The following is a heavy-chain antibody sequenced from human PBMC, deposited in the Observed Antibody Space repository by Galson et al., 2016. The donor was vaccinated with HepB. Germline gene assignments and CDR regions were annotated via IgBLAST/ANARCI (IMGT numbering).Heavy chain of an antibody. CDR3: ATGVISMVRGVTRRYYYSAMDV. D-gene: IGHD3-10*01. CDR1: DESFSIYY. Sequence: SETLSLTCAVYDESFSIYYWSWIRQPPGKGLEWIGEINHSGSTNYNPSLKSRAIISMDTSKNQFSLKLTSVTAADTAVYYCATGVISMVRGVTRRYYYSAMDVWGQGTTVTVSS. CDR2: INHSGST. J-gene: IGHJ6*02. V-gene: IGHV4-34*01.